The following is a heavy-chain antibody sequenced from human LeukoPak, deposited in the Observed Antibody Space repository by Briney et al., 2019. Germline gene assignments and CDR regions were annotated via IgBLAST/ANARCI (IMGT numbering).Heavy chain of an antibody. V-gene: IGHV4-59*01. CDR2: MYYSGST. D-gene: IGHD5-18*01. CDR1: GGSISSYY. CDR3: ARGGYSYGYYMDV. J-gene: IGHJ6*03. Sequence: SETLSLTCTVSGGSISSYYWSWIRQPPGKGLEWIGYMYYSGSTNYNPSLKSRVTISVDTSKNQFPLKLSSVTAADSAVYYRARGGYSYGYYMDVWGKGTTVTVSS.